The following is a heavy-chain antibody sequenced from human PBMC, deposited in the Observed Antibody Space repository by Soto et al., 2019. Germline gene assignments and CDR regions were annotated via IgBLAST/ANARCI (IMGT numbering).Heavy chain of an antibody. J-gene: IGHJ4*02. V-gene: IGHV1-18*01. CDR2: ISAYNGNT. Sequence: QVQLVQSGAEVKKPGASVKVSCKASGYTFTSYGIGWVRQAPGQGLEWMGWISAYNGNTDYAQNLQGRVTMTTDASTNTAYMELRSLRSDGTAMYYCGSVHVFFTTTSCYDYWGQGTLFTV. D-gene: IGHD2-2*01. CDR3: GSVHVFFTTTSCYDY. CDR1: GYTFTSYG.